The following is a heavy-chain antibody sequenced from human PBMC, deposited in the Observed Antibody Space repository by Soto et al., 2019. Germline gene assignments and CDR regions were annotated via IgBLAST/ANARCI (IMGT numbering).Heavy chain of an antibody. J-gene: IGHJ4*02. D-gene: IGHD1-20*01. V-gene: IGHV3-23*01. CDR1: GFTLRNYA. CDR2: ISANDVGT. CDR3: AKAKNDYNWDNRPPFDY. Sequence: GGSLRLSCESSGFTLRNYAMTWIRQAPGKGLEWVSLISANDVGTYYAESVKTRFTISTDQSRNTVYLQMDSLRADDTAIYYCAKAKNDYNWDNRPPFDYWGQGTLVTVSS.